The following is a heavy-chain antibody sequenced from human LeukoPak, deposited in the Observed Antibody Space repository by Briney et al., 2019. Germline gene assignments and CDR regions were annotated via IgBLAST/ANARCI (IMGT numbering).Heavy chain of an antibody. CDR2: IRYDGSNK. CDR1: GFTFSSYG. Sequence: GGSLRLSCAASGFTFSSYGMHWVRQAPGKGLEWVAFIRYDGSNKYYADSVKGRFTISRDNAKNSLYLQMNSLRAEDTAVYYCARGLYGDYVSDYWGQGTLVTVSS. V-gene: IGHV3-30*02. D-gene: IGHD4-17*01. J-gene: IGHJ4*02. CDR3: ARGLYGDYVSDY.